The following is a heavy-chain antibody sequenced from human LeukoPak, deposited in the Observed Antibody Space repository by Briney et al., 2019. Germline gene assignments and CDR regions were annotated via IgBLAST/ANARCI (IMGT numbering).Heavy chain of an antibody. D-gene: IGHD3-3*01. CDR2: INWNGGSK. Sequence: TGGSLTLPCAASGFTFDDYGMSWPRQAPGKGLEWVCGINWNGGSKGYADSVKGRFTISRDNAKNSLYLQMNSLRAEDTALYYCARGSIYYYYMDVWGKGTTVTVSS. J-gene: IGHJ6*03. CDR1: GFTFDDYG. V-gene: IGHV3-20*04. CDR3: ARGSIYYYYMDV.